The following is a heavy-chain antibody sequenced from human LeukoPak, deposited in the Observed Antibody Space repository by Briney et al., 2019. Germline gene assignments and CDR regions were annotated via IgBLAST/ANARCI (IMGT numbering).Heavy chain of an antibody. Sequence: SETLSLTCTVSGGSISSSSYYWGWIRQPPGKGLEWIGSIYYSGSTYYNPSLKSRVTISVDTSKNQFSLKLSSVTAADTAVYYCARLLRDGWGAFDIWGQGTTVTVSS. J-gene: IGHJ3*02. CDR2: IYYSGST. V-gene: IGHV4-39*01. D-gene: IGHD3-16*01. CDR1: GGSISSSSYY. CDR3: ARLLRDGWGAFDI.